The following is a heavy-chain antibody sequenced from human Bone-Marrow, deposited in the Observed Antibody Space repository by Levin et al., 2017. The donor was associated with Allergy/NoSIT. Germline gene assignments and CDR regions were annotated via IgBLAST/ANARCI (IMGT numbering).Heavy chain of an antibody. J-gene: IGHJ6*02. D-gene: IGHD2-8*01. CDR3: AAGYCTDDNCSFGLDV. V-gene: IGHV4-59*01. CDR2: IYYNGSS. CDR1: RGSISSYY. Sequence: NTSETLSLTCTVSRGSISSYYWSWIRLPPGKGLEWIGDIYYNGSSNYNPSLNSRVTISLDTSQNQLSLRLTSVTAADTAVYYCAAGYCTDDNCSFGLDVWGQGTTVTVSS.